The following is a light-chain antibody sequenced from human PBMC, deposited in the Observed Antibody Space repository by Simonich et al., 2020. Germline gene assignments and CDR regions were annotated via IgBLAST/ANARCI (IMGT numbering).Light chain of an antibody. Sequence: DIVMTQSPDSLAVSLGERATINCNSSQSVLYSSKNKNYLAWYQQKPGQPPKLLIYWASNRESGVPDRFSGSGSGTDFTLTISSLQAEDVAVYYCQQYYSTPLTFGQGTKVEIK. CDR3: QQYYSTPLT. V-gene: IGKV4-1*01. CDR2: WAS. CDR1: QSVLYSSKNKNY. J-gene: IGKJ1*01.